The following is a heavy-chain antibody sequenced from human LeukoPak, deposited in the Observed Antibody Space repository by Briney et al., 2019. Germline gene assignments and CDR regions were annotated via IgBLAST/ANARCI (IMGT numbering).Heavy chain of an antibody. CDR2: IIPIFGTA. D-gene: IGHD4-17*01. CDR3: ARTTDYGDYARAFDI. Sequence: ASVKVSFKASGGTFSSYAISWVRQAPGQGLEWMGGIIPIFGTANYAQKFQGRVTITADESTSTAYMELSSLRSEDTAVYYCARTTDYGDYARAFDIWGQGTMVTVSS. J-gene: IGHJ3*02. V-gene: IGHV1-69*13. CDR1: GGTFSSYA.